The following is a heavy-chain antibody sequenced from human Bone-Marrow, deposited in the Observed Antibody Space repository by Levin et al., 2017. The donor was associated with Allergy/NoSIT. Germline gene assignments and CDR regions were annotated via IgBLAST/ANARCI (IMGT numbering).Heavy chain of an antibody. Sequence: PSETLSLTCTVSGGSITEYYWTWIRQSAGKGLEWIGRISSSGSTDYTPSLESRVTMSIDTSKNQFSLKLGSVTAADTAIYYCAREEIELWFFDLWGRGTLVAVSS. V-gene: IGHV4-4*07. CDR2: ISSSGST. D-gene: IGHD5-24*01. J-gene: IGHJ2*01. CDR3: AREEIELWFFDL. CDR1: GGSITEYY.